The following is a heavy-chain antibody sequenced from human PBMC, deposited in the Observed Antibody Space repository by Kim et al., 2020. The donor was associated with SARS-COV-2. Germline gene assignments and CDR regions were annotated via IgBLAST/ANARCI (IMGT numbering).Heavy chain of an antibody. J-gene: IGHJ4*02. CDR1: GFTFSSPS. V-gene: IGHV3-23*01. CDR2: INGNGAYT. Sequence: GGSLRLSCMVSGFTFSSPSMSWVRQAPGKGLEWVSSINGNGAYTYYGDSVKGRFTISRDNSENTLYLQMSSLGADDTAVYYCAKDARLLGSYWGQGTLVTVSS. D-gene: IGHD2-15*01. CDR3: AKDARLLGSY.